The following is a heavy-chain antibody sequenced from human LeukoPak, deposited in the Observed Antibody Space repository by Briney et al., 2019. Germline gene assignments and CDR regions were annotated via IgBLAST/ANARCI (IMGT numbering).Heavy chain of an antibody. Sequence: GGSLRLSCAASGFTFSSYAMSWVRQAPGKGLEWVSAISGSGGSTYYADSVKGRFTISRDNSKNTLYLQMNSLRAEDTAVYYCAEEYYYGSGSYYDLWGQGTLVTASS. V-gene: IGHV3-23*01. CDR3: AEEYYYGSGSYYDL. J-gene: IGHJ4*02. D-gene: IGHD3-10*01. CDR2: ISGSGGST. CDR1: GFTFSSYA.